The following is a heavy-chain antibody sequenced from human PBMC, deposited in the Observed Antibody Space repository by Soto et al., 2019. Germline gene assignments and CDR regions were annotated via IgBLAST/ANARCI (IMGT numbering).Heavy chain of an antibody. CDR2: IYHSGST. D-gene: IGHD2-15*01. J-gene: IGHJ6*02. CDR3: ARDSRKLINCSGGSCPPRGMDV. Sequence: KSSETLSLTCAVSGGSISSSNWWSWVRQPPGKGLEWIGEIYHSGSTNYNPSLKSRVTISVDKSKNQFSLKLSSVTAADTAVYYCARDSRKLINCSGGSCPPRGMDVWGQGTTVTVSS. CDR1: GGSISSSNW. V-gene: IGHV4-4*02.